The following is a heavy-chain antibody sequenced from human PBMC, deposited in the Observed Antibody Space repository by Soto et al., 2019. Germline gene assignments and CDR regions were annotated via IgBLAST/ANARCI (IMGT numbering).Heavy chain of an antibody. Sequence: QVQLVESGGGVVQPGRSLRLSCAASGFTFSSYHFHWARQAPGKGLEWVAVIWSDGTTKKYADSVKGRFTISRDNSKNTLYLQMNSLGAEDTAVYYCARYDSTGKGYYWGQGTLVIVSS. CDR2: IWSDGTTK. V-gene: IGHV3-33*01. D-gene: IGHD3-22*01. J-gene: IGHJ4*02. CDR3: ARYDSTGKGYY. CDR1: GFTFSSYH.